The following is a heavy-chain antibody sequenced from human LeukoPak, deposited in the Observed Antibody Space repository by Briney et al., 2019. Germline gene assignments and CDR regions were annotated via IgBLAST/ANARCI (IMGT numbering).Heavy chain of an antibody. D-gene: IGHD5-12*01. J-gene: IGHJ3*02. CDR2: ISGSGDST. V-gene: IGHV3-23*01. Sequence: GGSLRLSCAASGFTFSSYAMSWVRQAPGKGLEWVSAISGSGDSTYYADSVKGRFTISRDNSKNTLYLQMNSLRAEDTAVYYCAKDRLLSGYDFDAFDIWGQGTMVTVSS. CDR3: AKDRLLSGYDFDAFDI. CDR1: GFTFSSYA.